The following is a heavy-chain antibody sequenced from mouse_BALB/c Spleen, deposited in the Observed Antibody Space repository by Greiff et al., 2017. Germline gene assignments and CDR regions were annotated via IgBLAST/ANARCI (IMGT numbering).Heavy chain of an antibody. D-gene: IGHD1-1*01. V-gene: IGHV7-3*02. Sequence: EVKLMESGGGFVQPGGSLRLSCATSGFTFTDYYMSWVRQPPGKALEWLGFIRNKANGYTTEYSASVKGRFTISRDNSQSILYLQMNTLRAEDSATYYCARDFTTVVEDAMDYWGQGTSVTVSS. CDR3: ARDFTTVVEDAMDY. CDR2: IRNKANGYTT. CDR1: GFTFTDYY. J-gene: IGHJ4*01.